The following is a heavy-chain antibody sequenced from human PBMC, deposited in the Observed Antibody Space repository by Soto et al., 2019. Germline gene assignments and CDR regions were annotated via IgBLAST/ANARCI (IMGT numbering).Heavy chain of an antibody. D-gene: IGHD2-2*01. V-gene: IGHV4-34*01. Sequence: SETLSLTCAVYGGSFSGYYWGWIRQPPGKGLEWIGEINHSGSTNYNPSLKSRVTISVDTSKNQFSLKLSSVTAADTAMYYCAIRPNIVVVPAVKRGPDWFDPWGQGTLVTVSS. J-gene: IGHJ5*02. CDR2: INHSGST. CDR1: GGSFSGYY. CDR3: AIRPNIVVVPAVKRGPDWFDP.